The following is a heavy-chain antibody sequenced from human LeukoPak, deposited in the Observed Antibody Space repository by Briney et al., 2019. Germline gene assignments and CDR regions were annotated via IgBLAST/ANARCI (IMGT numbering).Heavy chain of an antibody. CDR2: IRYDGSNK. V-gene: IGHV3-30*02. CDR3: AKDASGYHDY. CDR1: GFTFSSYG. Sequence: GGSLRLSCAASGFTFSSYGMHWVRRAPGKGLEWVAFIRYDGSNKYYADSVKGRFTISRDNSKNTLHLQMNSLRAEDTAVYYCAKDASGYHDYWGQGTLVTVSS. D-gene: IGHD5-12*01. J-gene: IGHJ4*02.